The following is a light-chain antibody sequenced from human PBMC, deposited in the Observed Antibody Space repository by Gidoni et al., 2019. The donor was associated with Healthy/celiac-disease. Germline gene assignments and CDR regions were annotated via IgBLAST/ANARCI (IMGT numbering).Light chain of an antibody. CDR1: QRVLYSSNNKNY. V-gene: IGKV4-1*01. Sequence: DIVMTQSPDSLAVSLGERATINSKSSQRVLYSSNNKNYLAWYQQKPGQPPKLLIYCAATRETGVPDRFRGSGSGTVITLTISSRRGEDDVVDYCQQHYSTPSITFXXXTKLEIK. CDR3: QQHYSTPSIT. J-gene: IGKJ5*01. CDR2: CAA.